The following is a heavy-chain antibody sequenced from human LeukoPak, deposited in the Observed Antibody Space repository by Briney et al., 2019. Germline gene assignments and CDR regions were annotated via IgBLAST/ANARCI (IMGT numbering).Heavy chain of an antibody. Sequence: SETLSLTCTVSGGSISSYYWSWIRQPPGKGLEWIGYIYYSGSTNYNPSLKNRVTISVDTSKNQFSLELNSVTAADTAVYFCARPAGSDYWYYLDYWGQGTLVTVSS. CDR1: GGSISSYY. J-gene: IGHJ4*02. CDR3: ARPAGSDYWYYLDY. CDR2: IYYSGST. D-gene: IGHD3-22*01. V-gene: IGHV4-59*08.